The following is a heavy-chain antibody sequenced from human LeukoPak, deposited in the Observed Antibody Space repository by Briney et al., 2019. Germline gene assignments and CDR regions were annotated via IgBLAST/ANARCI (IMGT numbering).Heavy chain of an antibody. D-gene: IGHD6-13*01. J-gene: IGHJ4*02. CDR1: GYTFSDYW. CDR2: IYPRDSDT. CDR3: ARKYSSSWYWDY. V-gene: IGHV5-51*01. Sequence: PGESLKISCKASGYTFSDYWIAWVRQMPGKGLEWMGIIYPRDSDTRYSPSFQGQVTISADKSISTAYLQWSSLKASDTAMYYCARKYSSSWYWDYWGQGTLVTVSS.